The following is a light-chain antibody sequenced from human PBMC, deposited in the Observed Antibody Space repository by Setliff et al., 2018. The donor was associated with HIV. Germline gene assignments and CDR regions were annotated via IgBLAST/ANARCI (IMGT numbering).Light chain of an antibody. CDR1: SSTSWNYNL. J-gene: IGLJ2*01. Sequence: SVLTQPAAVSGSPGQSITISCTGSSSTSWNYNLVSWYQQVPGKAPRLMIFEDNKRPSGVSDRFSGSKSGYTASLTIFGLHAGDEADYYCCPYAGRNTFHMIFGGGTKVTVL. CDR2: EDN. CDR3: CPYAGRNTFHMI. V-gene: IGLV2-23*02.